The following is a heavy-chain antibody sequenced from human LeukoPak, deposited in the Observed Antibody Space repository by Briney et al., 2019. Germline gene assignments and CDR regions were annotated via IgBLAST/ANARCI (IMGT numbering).Heavy chain of an antibody. CDR1: GFTFSSYG. D-gene: IGHD3-10*01. CDR2: IWYDGSNK. J-gene: IGHJ1*01. Sequence: GRSLRLSCAASGFTFSSYGMHWVRQAPGKGLEWVAVIWYDGSNKYYADSVKGRFTISRDNSKNTLYLQMNSLRAEDTAVYYCAKKVGELLYLQHWGQGTLVAVSS. CDR3: AKKVGELLYLQH. V-gene: IGHV3-33*06.